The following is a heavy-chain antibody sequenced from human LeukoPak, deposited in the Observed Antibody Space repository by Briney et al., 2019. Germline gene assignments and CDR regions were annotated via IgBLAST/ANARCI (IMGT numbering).Heavy chain of an antibody. V-gene: IGHV3-11*04. CDR1: GVDFSDFY. CDR2: ISGSGETT. J-gene: IGHJ4*02. CDR3: VRGFKH. Sequence: GGSLRLSCAGSGVDFSDFYMSWIRQVPGKGLEWLAFISGSGETTVYGDSVQGRLTISRDNSKKVLYLQMYTLRAEDTAVYYCVRGFKHWGQGTLVTVSS. D-gene: IGHD3-3*01.